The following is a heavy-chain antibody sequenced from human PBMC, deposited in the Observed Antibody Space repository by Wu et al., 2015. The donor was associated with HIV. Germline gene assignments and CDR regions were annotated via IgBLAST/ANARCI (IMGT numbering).Heavy chain of an antibody. CDR1: GYTFTSYG. CDR3: TRGYGAGSYLD. Sequence: QALLVQSGTEVKKPGASVKVSCKASGYTFTSYGFSWVRQVTGQGLEWMGWMNPNSGKTGNAQKFQGRITMTRNTSIGTAYMELSSLRSEDTAIYFCTRGYGAGSYLDWDQGTLVTVSS. J-gene: IGHJ1*01. D-gene: IGHD3-10*01. V-gene: IGHV1-8*02. CDR2: MNPNSGKT.